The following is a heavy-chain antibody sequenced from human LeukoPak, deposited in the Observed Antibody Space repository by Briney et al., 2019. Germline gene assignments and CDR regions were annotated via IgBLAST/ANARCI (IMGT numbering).Heavy chain of an antibody. CDR1: GFTFDDYA. Sequence: GGSLRLSCAASGFTFDDYAIHWVRQAPGKGLEWVSGISWNSGSIGYADSVKGRFTISRDNAKNSLYLQMNSLRAEDTALYYCAKAGGYCSSTSCHWYFDYWGQGTLVTVSS. J-gene: IGHJ4*02. CDR2: ISWNSGSI. D-gene: IGHD2-2*01. V-gene: IGHV3-9*01. CDR3: AKAGGYCSSTSCHWYFDY.